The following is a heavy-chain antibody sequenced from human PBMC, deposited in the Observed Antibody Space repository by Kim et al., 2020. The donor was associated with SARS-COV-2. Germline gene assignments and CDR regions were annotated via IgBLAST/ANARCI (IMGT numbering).Heavy chain of an antibody. Sequence: SETLSLTCTVSGGSISSSSYYWGWIRQPPGKGLEWIGSIYYSGSTYYNPSLKSRATISVDTSKNQFSLKLSSVTAADTAVYYCARRTYYYGSGSYYSAFDIWGQGTMVTVSS. J-gene: IGHJ3*02. CDR2: IYYSGST. CDR3: ARRTYYYGSGSYYSAFDI. D-gene: IGHD3-10*01. V-gene: IGHV4-39*01. CDR1: GGSISSSSYY.